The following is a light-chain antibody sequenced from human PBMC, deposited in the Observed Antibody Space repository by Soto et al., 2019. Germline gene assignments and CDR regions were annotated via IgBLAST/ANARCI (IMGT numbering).Light chain of an antibody. V-gene: IGLV2-14*01. CDR1: SRDVGGYNY. CDR2: EVS. J-gene: IGLJ1*01. CDR3: SSFTSRTTLVV. Sequence: QSALTQPASVSGSPGQSITISCTGTSRDVGGYNYVSWYQQHPDRAPKVMIYEVSNRPSGVSNRFSGSKSGTTASLTISGLQAEDEADYYCSSFTSRTTLVVFGTGTKLTVL.